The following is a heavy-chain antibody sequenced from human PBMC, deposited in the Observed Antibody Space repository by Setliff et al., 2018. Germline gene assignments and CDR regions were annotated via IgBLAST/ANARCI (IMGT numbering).Heavy chain of an antibody. Sequence: ASETLSLTCNVSGDFISSGGYTWNWIRQHPEMGLEWIGYIFYNGNTFYNPSLQSRVTISVDTSKNQFSLKLTSLNAADSAVYYCARASHSCGSPNWFDPWGPGTLVTVSS. CDR3: ARASHSCGSPNWFDP. CDR2: IFYNGNT. J-gene: IGHJ5*02. D-gene: IGHD2-15*01. CDR1: GDFISSGGYT. V-gene: IGHV4-31*03.